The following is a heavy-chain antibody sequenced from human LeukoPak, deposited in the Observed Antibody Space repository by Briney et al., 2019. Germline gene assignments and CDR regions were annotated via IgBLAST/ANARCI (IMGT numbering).Heavy chain of an antibody. Sequence: GGSLRLSCAASGFTFDDYGMSWVRQAPGKGLEWVSGINWNGGSTGYADSVKGRFTISRDNAKNSLYLQMNSLRAEDTAVYYCAKDSPWCGNTSCYGLDYWGQGTLATVSS. CDR3: AKDSPWCGNTSCYGLDY. CDR1: GFTFDDYG. CDR2: INWNGGST. J-gene: IGHJ4*02. D-gene: IGHD2-2*01. V-gene: IGHV3-20*04.